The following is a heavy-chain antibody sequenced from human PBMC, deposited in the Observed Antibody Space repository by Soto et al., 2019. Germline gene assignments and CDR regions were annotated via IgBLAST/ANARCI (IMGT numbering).Heavy chain of an antibody. J-gene: IGHJ4*02. V-gene: IGHV4-39*01. CDR3: ARLEGLAAISYYFDF. D-gene: IGHD3-9*01. CDR2: IYYRGNA. CDR1: DDSINSDKYY. Sequence: PSETLSLTCSVSDDSINSDKYYWGWIRQPPGKGLEWIGSIYYRGNAYYNPSLQTRVTISLDKSKSQFSLKLNSVTAADSAVYFCARLEGLAAISYYFDFWGPGALVTVSS.